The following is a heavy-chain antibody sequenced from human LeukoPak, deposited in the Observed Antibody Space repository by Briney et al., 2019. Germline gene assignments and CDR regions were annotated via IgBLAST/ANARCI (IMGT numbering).Heavy chain of an antibody. CDR1: GFTFSSYA. V-gene: IGHV3-30-3*01. D-gene: IGHD3-10*01. J-gene: IGHJ4*02. Sequence: GGSLRLSCAASGFTFSSYAMHWVRQAPGKGLEWVAVISYDGSNKYYADSVKGRFTISRDNSKNTLYLQMNSLRAEDTAVYYCAGMVRGVIREDYWGQGTLVTVSS. CDR3: AGMVRGVIREDY. CDR2: ISYDGSNK.